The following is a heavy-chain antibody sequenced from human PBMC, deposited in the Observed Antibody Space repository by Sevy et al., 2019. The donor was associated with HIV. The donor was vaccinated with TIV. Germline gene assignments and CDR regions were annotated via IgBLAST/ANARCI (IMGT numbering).Heavy chain of an antibody. D-gene: IGHD6-6*01. Sequence: GGSLRLSCAASGFTVSSYAMHWVRQAPGKGLEWVAVISYDGSNKYYADSVKGRFTISRDNSKNTLYLQMNSLRAEDTAVYYCARDTAARLRSSYYYGMDVWGQGTTVTVSS. J-gene: IGHJ6*02. CDR3: ARDTAARLRSSYYYGMDV. CDR1: GFTVSSYA. V-gene: IGHV3-30-3*01. CDR2: ISYDGSNK.